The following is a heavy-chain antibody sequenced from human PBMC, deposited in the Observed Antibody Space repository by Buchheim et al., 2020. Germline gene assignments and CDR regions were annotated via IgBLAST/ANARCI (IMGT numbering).Heavy chain of an antibody. CDR1: GGTFSSYT. D-gene: IGHD3-22*01. Sequence: QVQLVQSGAEVKKPGSSVKVSCKASGGTFSSYTISWVRQAPGQGLEWMGRIIPILGIANYAQKFQGRVTITADKSTSTAYMELSSLRSEDTAVYYCARGYYDSSGYYFGWFDPWGQGTL. CDR3: ARGYYDSSGYYFGWFDP. V-gene: IGHV1-69*02. CDR2: IIPILGIA. J-gene: IGHJ5*02.